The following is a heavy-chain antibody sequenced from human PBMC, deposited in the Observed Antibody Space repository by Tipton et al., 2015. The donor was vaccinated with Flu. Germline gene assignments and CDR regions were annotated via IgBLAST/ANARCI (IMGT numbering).Heavy chain of an antibody. CDR2: IWYDGSNK. CDR3: ARDLLEAVGDAVAAPIYYYYYGMDV. V-gene: IGHV3-33*01. D-gene: IGHD6-19*01. Sequence: SLRLSCAASGFTFSSYGMHWVRQAPGKGLEWVAVIWYDGSNKYYADSVKGRFTISRDNSKNTLYLQMNSLRAEDTAVYYCARDLLEAVGDAVAAPIYYYYYGMDVWGQGTTVTVSS. CDR1: GFTFSSYG. J-gene: IGHJ6*02.